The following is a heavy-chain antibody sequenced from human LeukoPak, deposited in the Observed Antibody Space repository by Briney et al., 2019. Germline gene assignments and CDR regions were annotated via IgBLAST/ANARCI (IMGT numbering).Heavy chain of an antibody. J-gene: IGHJ6*03. CDR1: GFTFSSYA. V-gene: IGHV3-23*01. Sequence: GGSLRLSCAASGFTFSSYAMSWVRQAPGEGLKWVSTINDNGDGTYYADSVKGRFTISRDNSYNTVSLQMNSLRDEDTGVYYCAKGLRTGVGPYMGYHYYMDVWGKAATVTVSS. CDR3: AKGLRTGVGPYMGYHYYMDV. CDR2: INDNGDGT. D-gene: IGHD3-16*01.